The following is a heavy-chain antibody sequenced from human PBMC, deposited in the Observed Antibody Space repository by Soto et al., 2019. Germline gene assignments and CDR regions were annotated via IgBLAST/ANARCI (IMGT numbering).Heavy chain of an antibody. V-gene: IGHV3-21*01. CDR2: ISSRSGNI. CDR1: GFTFSTYS. CDR3: VRDIGSHRSLDY. Sequence: GGSLRLSCAASGFTFSTYSMNWVRQAPGKGLEWVSSISSRSGNIYYADSVKGRFTISRDNAKDSLFLQMNSLRAEDTAVYYWVRDIGSHRSLDYWGQGILVTVS. J-gene: IGHJ4*02. D-gene: IGHD2-15*01.